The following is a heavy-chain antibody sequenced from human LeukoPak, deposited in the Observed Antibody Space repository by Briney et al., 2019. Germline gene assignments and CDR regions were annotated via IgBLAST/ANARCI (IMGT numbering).Heavy chain of an antibody. D-gene: IGHD3-10*01. CDR3: VRDGEGVAISVNYWFDP. Sequence: ASVKVSCKASRYTFTSYDISWVRQATGQGLEWMGWMNPNNGNTGYAQKFQGRVTMTRDTSISTAYMELRGLRSEDTAVYYCVRDGEGVAISVNYWFDPWGQGTLVTVSS. CDR1: RYTFTSYD. J-gene: IGHJ5*02. CDR2: MNPNNGNT. V-gene: IGHV1-8*01.